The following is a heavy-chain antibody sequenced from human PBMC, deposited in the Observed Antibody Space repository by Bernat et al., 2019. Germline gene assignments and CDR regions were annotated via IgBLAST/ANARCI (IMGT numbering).Heavy chain of an antibody. V-gene: IGHV3-74*01. CDR3: ARAPPPDFWSGYLPREFDY. D-gene: IGHD3-3*01. Sequence: EVQLVESGGGLVQPGGSLRLSCAASGFTFSSYWMHWVRQAPGKGLVWVSRINSDGSSTSYADSVKGQFTISRDNAKNTLYLQMNSLRAEDTAVYYCARAPPPDFWSGYLPREFDYWGQGTLVTVSS. CDR2: INSDGSST. CDR1: GFTFSSYW. J-gene: IGHJ4*02.